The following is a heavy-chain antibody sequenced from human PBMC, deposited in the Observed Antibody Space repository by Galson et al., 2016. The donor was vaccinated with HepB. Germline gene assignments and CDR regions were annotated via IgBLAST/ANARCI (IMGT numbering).Heavy chain of an antibody. V-gene: IGHV3-43*01. CDR3: AKDHGGYSGFDY. CDR1: GFTFGTYT. J-gene: IGHJ4*02. CDR2: ITGDRANA. Sequence: SLRLSCAASGFTFGTYTMHWIRQAPGEGLQWVSLITGDRANAYYADSVKGRFTIFRDNRKKSLYLQMNSLRTEDTALYYCAKDHGGYSGFDYWGQGTLVTVSS. D-gene: IGHD4-23*01.